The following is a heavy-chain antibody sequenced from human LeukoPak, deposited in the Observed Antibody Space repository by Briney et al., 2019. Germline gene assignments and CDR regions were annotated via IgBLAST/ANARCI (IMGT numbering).Heavy chain of an antibody. J-gene: IGHJ4*02. CDR1: GLSFSKAW. CDR3: TTGGFRAAAGHSRHDY. V-gene: IGHV3-15*01. Sequence: GGPLRLSGAASGLSFSKAWMSWVRQAPGKGLEWGGRIKTKTDGGTTDYAAPVRGRFTISRDDSKNTLYLQMNSLKTEDTAVYYCTTGGFRAAAGHSRHDYWGQGTLVTVSS. CDR2: IKTKTDGGTT. D-gene: IGHD6-13*01.